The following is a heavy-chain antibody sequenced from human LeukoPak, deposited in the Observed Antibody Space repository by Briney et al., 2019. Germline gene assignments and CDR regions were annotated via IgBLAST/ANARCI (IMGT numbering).Heavy chain of an antibody. CDR1: GFTFSSYS. J-gene: IGHJ4*02. V-gene: IGHV3-48*04. Sequence: GGSLRLSCAASGFTFSSYSMNWVRQAPGKGLEWLSYISSTSSAIYYADSLKGRFTISRDNAKNSLYLQMDSLGAEDTAVYYCARAIGSYGDSAYWGQGTLVTVSS. CDR3: ARAIGSYGDSAY. D-gene: IGHD3-16*01. CDR2: ISSTSSAI.